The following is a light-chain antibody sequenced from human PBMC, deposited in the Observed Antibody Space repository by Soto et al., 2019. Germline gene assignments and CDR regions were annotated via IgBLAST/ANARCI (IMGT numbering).Light chain of an antibody. V-gene: IGKV1-39*01. CDR1: QSISSY. CDR2: AAS. J-gene: IGKJ5*01. Sequence: DIQMTQSPSSLSASVGDRVTITCRASQSISSYLNWYQQKPGKAPKLLIYAASSLQSGVPSRFSGSGSGADFTLIICSLQHEDFATYYCKQSYRTLITFGQGTRLEIK. CDR3: KQSYRTLIT.